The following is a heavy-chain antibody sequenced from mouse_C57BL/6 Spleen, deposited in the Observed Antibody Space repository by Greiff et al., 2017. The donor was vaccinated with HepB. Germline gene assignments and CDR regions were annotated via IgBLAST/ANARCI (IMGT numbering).Heavy chain of an antibody. D-gene: IGHD1-1*01. Sequence: QVQLKQPGAELVKPGASVKVSCKASGYTFTSYWMHWVKQRPGQGLEWIGRIHPSDSDTNYNQKFKGKATLTVDKSSSTAYMQLSSLTSEDSAVYYCAIGSYYGSSYYAMDYWGQGTSVTVSS. CDR2: IHPSDSDT. CDR3: AIGSYYGSSYYAMDY. J-gene: IGHJ4*01. CDR1: GYTFTSYW. V-gene: IGHV1-74*01.